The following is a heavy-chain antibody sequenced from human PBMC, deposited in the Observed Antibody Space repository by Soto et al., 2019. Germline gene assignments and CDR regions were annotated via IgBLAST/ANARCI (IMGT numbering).Heavy chain of an antibody. J-gene: IGHJ4*02. CDR2: FTSGGST. CDR1: GFIFSNYA. D-gene: IGHD6-19*01. CDR3: ARTDKYNSQSSGWANRFDY. Sequence: EVQLLESGGDLVQPGGSLRLSCAASGFIFSNYAMTWVRQAPGKGPEWVSTFTSGGSTYYRDTVKGRFTSRDNSKNTLYLQMNSLRAEDTAVYYCARTDKYNSQSSGWANRFDYWGQGTLVTVSS. V-gene: IGHV3-23*01.